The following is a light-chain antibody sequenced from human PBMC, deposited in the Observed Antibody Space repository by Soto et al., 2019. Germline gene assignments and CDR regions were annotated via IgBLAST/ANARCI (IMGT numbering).Light chain of an antibody. CDR2: TAS. CDR3: QQRYSIPIT. CDR1: QSIGRY. V-gene: IGKV1-39*01. J-gene: IGKJ5*01. Sequence: DIQMTQSPSSLAASVGDRVTSTCRASQSIGRYLNWYQEKPGKAPNVVIFTASSLQSGVPSRFNGSGSGTEFTLTISSLQPEELANDYGQQRYSIPITVGQGTRLEIK.